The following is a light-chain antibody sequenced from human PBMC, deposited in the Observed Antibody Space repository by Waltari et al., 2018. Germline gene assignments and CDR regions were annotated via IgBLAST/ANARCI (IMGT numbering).Light chain of an antibody. V-gene: IGLV4-69*01. CDR2: VKSDDGH. Sequence: RQPQGPRYVTQVKSDDGHKQADGVPDRFSGSSSGAQRYLTISGLQSEDEADYYCGTGTHGTWVFGGGTKLTVL. J-gene: IGLJ3*02. CDR3: GTGTHGTWV.